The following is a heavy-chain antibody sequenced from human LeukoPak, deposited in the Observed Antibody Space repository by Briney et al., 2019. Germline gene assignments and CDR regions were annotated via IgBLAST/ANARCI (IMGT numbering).Heavy chain of an antibody. J-gene: IGHJ4*02. CDR2: ISWNSGSI. V-gene: IGHV3-9*01. CDR1: GFTFDDYA. CDR3: AKDSRYSSSPLGY. D-gene: IGHD6-13*01. Sequence: PGGSLRLSCAASGFTFDDYAMHWVRQAPGKGLEWVSGISWNSGSIGYADSVKGRFTISRDNAKNTLYLQMNSLRAEDTAVYYCAKDSRYSSSPLGYWGQGTLVTVSS.